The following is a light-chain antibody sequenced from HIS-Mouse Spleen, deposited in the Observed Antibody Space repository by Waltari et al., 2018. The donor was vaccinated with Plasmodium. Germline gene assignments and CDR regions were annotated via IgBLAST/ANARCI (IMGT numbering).Light chain of an antibody. CDR2: EDS. J-gene: IGLJ3*02. V-gene: IGLV3-10*01. CDR1: ALPTKY. CDR3: YSTDSSGNHRV. Sequence: SYELTQQPSVSVSPGQTARIPCPGDALPTKYAYWYQQKSGQAPVLVIYEDSKRPSGIPERFSGSSSGTMVTLTISGAQVEDEADYYCYSTDSSGNHRVFGGGTKLTVL.